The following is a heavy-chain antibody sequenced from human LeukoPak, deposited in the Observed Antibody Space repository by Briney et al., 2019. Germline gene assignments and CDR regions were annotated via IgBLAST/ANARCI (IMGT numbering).Heavy chain of an antibody. CDR2: INPSGGST. J-gene: IGHJ4*02. D-gene: IGHD5-18*01. CDR1: GYTFTSYY. V-gene: IGHV1-46*01. Sequence: ASVKVSCKASGYTFTSYYMHWVRQAPGQGLEWMGIINPSGGSTSYAQKFQGRVTMTRDTSISTAYMELSRLRSDDTAVYYCARDRTRYTYGYDYWGQGTLVTVSS. CDR3: ARDRTRYTYGYDY.